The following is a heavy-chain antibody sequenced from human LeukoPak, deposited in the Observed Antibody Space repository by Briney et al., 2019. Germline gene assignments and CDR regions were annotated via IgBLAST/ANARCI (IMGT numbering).Heavy chain of an antibody. CDR2: ISSSSSYT. CDR3: ARVMVGYSSGWYDY. J-gene: IGHJ4*02. D-gene: IGHD6-19*01. Sequence: GGSLRLSCAASGFTFSDYYMSWIRQAPGKGLEWVSYISSSSSYTNYADSVKGRFTISRDNAKNSLYLQTNSLRAEDTAVYYCARVMVGYSSGWYDYWGQGTLVTVSS. V-gene: IGHV3-11*06. CDR1: GFTFSDYY.